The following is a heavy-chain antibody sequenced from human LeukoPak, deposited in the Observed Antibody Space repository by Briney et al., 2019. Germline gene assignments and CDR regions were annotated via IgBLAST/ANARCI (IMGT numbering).Heavy chain of an antibody. Sequence: SETLSLTCTVSGGSISSSSYYWGWIRQPPGKGLEWIGSIYYSGSTNYNPSLKSRVTISVDTSKNQFSLKLSSVTAADTAVYYCARGEYYYDSSGFITFWGQGTLVTVSS. CDR3: ARGEYYYDSSGFITF. CDR1: GGSISSSSYY. V-gene: IGHV4-39*07. J-gene: IGHJ4*02. D-gene: IGHD3-22*01. CDR2: IYYSGST.